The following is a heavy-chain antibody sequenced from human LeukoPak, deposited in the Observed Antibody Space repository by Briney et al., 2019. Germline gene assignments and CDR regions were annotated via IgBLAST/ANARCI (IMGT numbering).Heavy chain of an antibody. CDR2: INPNSGGT. J-gene: IGHJ2*01. Sequence: GASVKVSCKASGYTFTGYYMHWVRQVPGQGLEWMGWINPNSGGTNYAQKFQGRVTMTRDTSISTAYMELSRLRSDDTAVYYCARDWEGLGEYWYFDLWGRDTLVTVSS. CDR1: GYTFTGYY. V-gene: IGHV1-2*02. CDR3: ARDWEGLGEYWYFDL. D-gene: IGHD1-26*01.